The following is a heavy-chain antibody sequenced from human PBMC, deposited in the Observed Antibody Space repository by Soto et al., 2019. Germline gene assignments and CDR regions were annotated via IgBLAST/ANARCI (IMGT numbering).Heavy chain of an antibody. CDR1: GFTFSNYA. Sequence: SRGSLRLSCAPSGFTFSNYAMTWVRQAPGKGLEWVSGVSASGTGAYYTDSVKGRFTISRDNSKNTLYLQMNSLRAEDTAVYYCAKHPSSWSSSGWYFDYWGQGTPVTVSS. CDR2: VSASGTGA. V-gene: IGHV3-23*01. D-gene: IGHD6-19*01. J-gene: IGHJ4*02. CDR3: AKHPSSWSSSGWYFDY.